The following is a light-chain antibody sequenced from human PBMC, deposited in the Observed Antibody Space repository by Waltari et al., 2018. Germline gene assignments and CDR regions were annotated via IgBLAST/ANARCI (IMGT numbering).Light chain of an antibody. CDR1: QSISYW. CDR2: RAS. V-gene: IGKV1-5*03. Sequence: DIQMSQPPPTLAASVPDRVTITCRASQSISYWLAWYQQKPGQAPKLLIYRASNLIDAVPSRFSGRGAWTEFTLTIDSLQPDDFATYFCQQYSGSPPWTFGQGTKVEIK. CDR3: QQYSGSPPWT. J-gene: IGKJ1*01.